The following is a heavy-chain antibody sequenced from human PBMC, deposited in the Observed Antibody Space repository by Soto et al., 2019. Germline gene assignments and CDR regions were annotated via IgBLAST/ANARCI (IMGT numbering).Heavy chain of an antibody. CDR1: GGTFSSYA. V-gene: IGHV1-69*13. J-gene: IGHJ6*02. Sequence: SVKVSCKASGGTFSSYAISWVRQAPGQGLEWMGGIIPIFGTANYAQKFQGRVTITADESTSTAYMELSSLRSEDTAVYYCARDAGSYYYYYYGMDVWGQGTTVTVSS. CDR2: IIPIFGTA. D-gene: IGHD1-26*01. CDR3: ARDAGSYYYYYYGMDV.